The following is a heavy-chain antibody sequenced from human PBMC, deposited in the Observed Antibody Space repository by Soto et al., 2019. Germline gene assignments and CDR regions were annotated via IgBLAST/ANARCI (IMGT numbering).Heavy chain of an antibody. Sequence: ASVKVSCKASGGTFSSYAISWVRQAPGQGLEWMGGIIPIFGTANYAQKFQGRVTITADESTSTAYMELSSLRSEDTAVYYCAANRDGYNRDFDYWGQGTLVTVSS. CDR3: AANRDGYNRDFDY. V-gene: IGHV1-69*13. CDR1: GGTFSSYA. J-gene: IGHJ4*02. CDR2: IIPIFGTA. D-gene: IGHD5-18*01.